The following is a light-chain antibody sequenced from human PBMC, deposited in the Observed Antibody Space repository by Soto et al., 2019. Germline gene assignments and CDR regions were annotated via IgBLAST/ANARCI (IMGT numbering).Light chain of an antibody. J-gene: IGLJ2*01. CDR3: QSYDSSLSGPVV. V-gene: IGLV1-40*01. CDR1: SSNIGAGYD. CDR2: GNS. Sequence: HSVLTQPPSVSGAPGQRVTISCTGSSSNIGAGYDVHWYQQLPGTAPKLLIYGNSNRPSGVPDRFSGSKSGTSASLAITGLQAEDEADYYCQSYDSSLSGPVVFGGGTTLTVL.